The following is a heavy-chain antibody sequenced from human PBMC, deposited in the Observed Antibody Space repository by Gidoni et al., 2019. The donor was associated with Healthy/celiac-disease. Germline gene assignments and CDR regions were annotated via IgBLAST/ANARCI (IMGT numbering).Heavy chain of an antibody. CDR1: GFPFVDYA. CDR3: ATEGIYYDSSGYYGSFDY. CDR2: ISWNSGSI. V-gene: IGHV3-9*01. Sequence: EVQLVESGGGLVQPGRSLRLSCAASGFPFVDYALHWVRQAPGKGLEWVSGISWNSGSIGYADSVKGRFTISRDNAKNSLYLQMNSLRAEDTALYYCATEGIYYDSSGYYGSFDYWGQGTLVTVSS. J-gene: IGHJ4*02. D-gene: IGHD3-22*01.